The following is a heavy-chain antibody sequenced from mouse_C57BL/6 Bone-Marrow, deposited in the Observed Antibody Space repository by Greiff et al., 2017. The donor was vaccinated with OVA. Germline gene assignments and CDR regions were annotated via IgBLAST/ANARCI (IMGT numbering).Heavy chain of an antibody. Sequence: DVKLVDSGGGLVQPGGSLKLSCAASGFTFSDFYMYWIRQTPEKRLEWVADISNGGGSTYYPDTVKYRFPISRDNAKNTLYLQMSRVKSEDTAMYYCARLDAMDYWGQGTSVTVSS. J-gene: IGHJ4*01. CDR1: GFTFSDFY. CDR3: ARLDAMDY. CDR2: ISNGGGST. V-gene: IGHV5-12*01.